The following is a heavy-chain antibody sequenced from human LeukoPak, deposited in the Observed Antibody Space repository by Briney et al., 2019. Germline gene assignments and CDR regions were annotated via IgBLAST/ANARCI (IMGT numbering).Heavy chain of an antibody. CDR3: ARAPFF. J-gene: IGHJ4*02. V-gene: IGHV4-61*01. CDR1: GGSISSGSFF. CDR2: IYYSGST. D-gene: IGHD2/OR15-2a*01. Sequence: SETLSLTCTVSGGSISSGSFFWGWIRQPPGRGLEWIGYIYYSGSTNYNPSLKSRVTISVATSRNQFSLNLTSVTAADTAVYYCARAPFFWGQGTLVTVSS.